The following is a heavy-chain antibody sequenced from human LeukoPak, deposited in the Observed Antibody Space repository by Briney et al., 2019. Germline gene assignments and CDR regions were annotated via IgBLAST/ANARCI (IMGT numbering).Heavy chain of an antibody. V-gene: IGHV3-48*03. D-gene: IGHD6-19*01. CDR1: GFTFSSYE. CDR2: ISSRGDTI. J-gene: IGHJ4*02. CDR3: ARGYASAWCDY. Sequence: QPGGSLRLSCAGSGFTFSSYEMNWVRQAPGKGLEWVSYISSRGDTIYYADSVRGRFTLYRDNAKNSLYLQMNSLRAEDTAVYYCARGYASAWCDYWGQGALVTVSS.